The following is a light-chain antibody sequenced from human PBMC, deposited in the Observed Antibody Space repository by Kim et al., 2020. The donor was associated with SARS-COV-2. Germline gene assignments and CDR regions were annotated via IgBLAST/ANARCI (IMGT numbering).Light chain of an antibody. CDR3: AAWDDSLNGVV. V-gene: IGLV1-44*01. CDR2: SNN. Sequence: GQRVTISCSGSSSNIGSNTVNWYQQLPGTAPKLLIYSNNLRPSGVPDRFSGSKSGTSASLAISGLQSEDEADYYCAAWDDSLNGVVFGGGTQLTVL. CDR1: SSNIGSNT. J-gene: IGLJ2*01.